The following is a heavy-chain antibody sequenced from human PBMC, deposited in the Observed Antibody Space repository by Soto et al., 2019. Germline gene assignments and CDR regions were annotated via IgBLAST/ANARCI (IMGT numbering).Heavy chain of an antibody. D-gene: IGHD2-8*01. CDR1: GYTFTSFG. Sequence: QIQLVQSGAEVKKPGASVQVSCKASGYTFTSFGINWVRQAPGQGLERMGWIGAYNGNTKYAQKFQGRIIMTTDTSTSTTYMDLRSLRSDDTAVYYCGRDRAVLDAVAGYRGQGTEVTVSS. J-gene: IGHJ4*02. V-gene: IGHV1-18*01. CDR2: IGAYNGNT. CDR3: GRDRAVLDAVAGY.